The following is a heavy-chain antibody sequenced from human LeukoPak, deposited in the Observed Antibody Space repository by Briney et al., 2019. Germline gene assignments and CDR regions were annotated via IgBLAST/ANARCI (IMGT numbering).Heavy chain of an antibody. V-gene: IGHV1-18*01. CDR2: ISAYNGNT. CDR1: GYTFTSYG. J-gene: IGHJ4*02. Sequence: PKASVKVSCKASGYTFTSYGISWVRQAPGQGLEWMGWISAYNGNTNYAQKLQGRVTMTTDTSTSTAYMELSSLRSEDTAVYYCTTGTIYCSSCSDDYWGQGTLVTVSS. D-gene: IGHD6-13*01. CDR3: TTGTIYCSSCSDDY.